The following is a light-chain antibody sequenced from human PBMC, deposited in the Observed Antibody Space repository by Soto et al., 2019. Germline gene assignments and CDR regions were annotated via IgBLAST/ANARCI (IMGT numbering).Light chain of an antibody. CDR3: QQYGSSPAT. CDR1: QSVSRSY. J-gene: IGKJ4*01. Sequence: EIVLTQSPGTLSLSPGERATLSCRASQSVSRSYLAWYQQKPGQAPRLLIYGASSRATSIPDRFSGSGSGTDFTLTISRLEPEDFAVYYCQQYGSSPATFGGGTKV. V-gene: IGKV3-20*01. CDR2: GAS.